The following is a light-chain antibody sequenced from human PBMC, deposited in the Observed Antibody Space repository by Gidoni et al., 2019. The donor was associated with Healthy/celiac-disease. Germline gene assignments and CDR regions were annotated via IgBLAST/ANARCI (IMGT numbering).Light chain of an antibody. CDR1: SSDVGGYNY. J-gene: IGLJ3*02. CDR3: SSYTSSSTLVV. CDR2: EAS. Sequence: QSALTQPASVSGSPGQSITISCTGTSSDVGGYNYVSWYQQPPGKAPKLMIYEASTRPSGVSNRFSGSKSGNTASLTISGFQAEDEAYYYCSSYTSSSTLVVFGGGTKLTVL. V-gene: IGLV2-14*01.